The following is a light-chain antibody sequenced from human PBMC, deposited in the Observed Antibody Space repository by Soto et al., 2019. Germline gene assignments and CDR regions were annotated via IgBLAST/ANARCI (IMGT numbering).Light chain of an antibody. J-gene: IGKJ1*01. V-gene: IGKV1-5*03. CDR2: KAS. CDR3: QQYNSYSRWT. Sequence: DIYMTQGPSTLSASVGYRVTITCRXGQSVSDWLAWYQQKPGKAPKLLIYKASSLQSGVPSRFSGSRSGREFTLTISSLQPDDFATYYCQQYNSYSRWTFGQGTKVDTK. CDR1: QSVSDW.